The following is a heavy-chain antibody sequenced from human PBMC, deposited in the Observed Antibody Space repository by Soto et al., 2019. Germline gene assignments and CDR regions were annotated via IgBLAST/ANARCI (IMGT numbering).Heavy chain of an antibody. J-gene: IGHJ5*02. CDR1: GFTVSSNY. Sequence: EVQLVESGGGLVQPGGSLRLSCAASGFTVSSNYMSWARQAPGKGLEWVSVIYSGGSTYYADSVKGRFTISRDNSKNTLYLQMNSLRAEDTAVYYCARMGDSSGYSGWFDPWGQGTLVTVSS. D-gene: IGHD3-22*01. V-gene: IGHV3-66*01. CDR3: ARMGDSSGYSGWFDP. CDR2: IYSGGST.